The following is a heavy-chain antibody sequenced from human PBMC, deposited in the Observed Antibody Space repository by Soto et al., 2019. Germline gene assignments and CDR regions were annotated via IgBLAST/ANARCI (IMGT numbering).Heavy chain of an antibody. CDR3: ARKDKGGYFNWLDP. D-gene: IGHD2-21*02. CDR2: IFPSDSDT. J-gene: IGHJ5*02. CDR1: GYRFTSYW. Sequence: PGESLKISCRTSGYRFTSYWIAWVRQMPGKGLEWMGIIFPSDSDTRYSPSFQGQVTISADRSTSTVFLQWASLKASDTAVYFCARKDKGGYFNWLDPWGQGTLVTVSS. V-gene: IGHV5-51*01.